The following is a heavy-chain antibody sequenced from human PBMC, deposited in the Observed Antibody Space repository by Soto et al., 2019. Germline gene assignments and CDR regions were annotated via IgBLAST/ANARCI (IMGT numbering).Heavy chain of an antibody. J-gene: IGHJ4*02. CDR2: IYHSGST. V-gene: IGHV4-30-2*01. CDR1: GGSISSGGYS. CDR3: ARVLGDSSGYYYETFDY. Sequence: PSETLSLTCAVSGGSISSGGYSWGGIRHPPGKGLEWIGYIYHSGSTYYNPSLKSRVTISVDRSKNQFSLKLSSVTAADTAVYYCARVLGDSSGYYYETFDYWGQGTLVTV. D-gene: IGHD3-22*01.